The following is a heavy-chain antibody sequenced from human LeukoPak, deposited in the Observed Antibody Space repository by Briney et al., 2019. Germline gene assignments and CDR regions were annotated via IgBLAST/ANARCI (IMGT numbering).Heavy chain of an antibody. V-gene: IGHV3-30*04. Sequence: GGSLTLSSAPSGFSLSSHALHWVRQAPGNGLEWVAVTSSDGSYKYYADSVKGRFTISRDNSKNTLYLQINSLRAEDTAVYYCAKDRRYYDSSGSFDYWGQGTLVTVSS. J-gene: IGHJ4*02. CDR2: TSSDGSYK. CDR3: AKDRRYYDSSGSFDY. D-gene: IGHD3-22*01. CDR1: GFSLSSHA.